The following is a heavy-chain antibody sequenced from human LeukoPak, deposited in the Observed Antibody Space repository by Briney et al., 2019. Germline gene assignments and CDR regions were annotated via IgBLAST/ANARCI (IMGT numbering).Heavy chain of an antibody. CDR1: GFTFSSYW. D-gene: IGHD6-19*01. V-gene: IGHV3-7*05. J-gene: IGHJ4*02. CDR2: IKEDGSEK. Sequence: GGSLRLSCAASGFTFSSYWMSWVRQAPGKGLEWVANIKEDGSEKYYVDSVKGRFTISRDNAKNALYLQMNSLRAEDTAVYYCATQFWWAAVAGKVLDYWGQGTLVTVSS. CDR3: ATQFWWAAVAGKVLDY.